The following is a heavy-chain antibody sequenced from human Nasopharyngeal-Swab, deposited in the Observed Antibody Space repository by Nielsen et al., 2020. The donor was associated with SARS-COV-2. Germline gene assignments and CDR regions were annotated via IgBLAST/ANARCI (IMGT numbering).Heavy chain of an antibody. Sequence: GESPKISCAAPGFTLSNFPMSWVRQAPGKGLEWVSVISGDSDSTYYPDSVRGRFTISRDNSKNTLNLQMNNLRAEDTAIYYCAKGRDSGDDSEEYYHYYGMDVWGQGAPVTVSS. CDR1: GFTLSNFP. D-gene: IGHD5-12*01. CDR3: AKGRDSGDDSEEYYHYYGMDV. V-gene: IGHV3-23*01. J-gene: IGHJ6*02. CDR2: ISGDSDST.